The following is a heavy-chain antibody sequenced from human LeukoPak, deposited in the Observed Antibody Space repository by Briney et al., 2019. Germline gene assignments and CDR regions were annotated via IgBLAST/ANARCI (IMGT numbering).Heavy chain of an antibody. CDR3: ARGTEVYYDSSSYYSY. J-gene: IGHJ4*02. D-gene: IGHD3-22*01. V-gene: IGHV3-7*03. CDR2: IKQDGSEK. CDR1: GFTFSSYW. Sequence: PGGSLRLSCAASGFTFSSYWMSWVRQAPGKGLEWVANIKQDGSEKYYVDSVKGRFTISRDNAKNSLYLQMNSLRAEDTAFYYCARGTEVYYDSSSYYSYWGQGTLVTVSS.